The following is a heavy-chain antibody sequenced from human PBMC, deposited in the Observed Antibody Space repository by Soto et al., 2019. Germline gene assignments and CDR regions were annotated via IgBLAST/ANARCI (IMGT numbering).Heavy chain of an antibody. CDR1: GGTFRTAA. V-gene: IGHV1-69*12. J-gene: IGHJ6*02. CDR2: IMPVFRTP. Sequence: QVQLEQSGAEVKKPGSSVKVSCKASGGTFRTAAISWVRQAPGQGLEWMGGIMPVFRTPDYAQKFQGRVTITAEESTNTAYMELSGLRSADTAVYYCARDNDRPQLGGNYYYILDVWGQGTTITVSS. D-gene: IGHD2-8*01. CDR3: ARDNDRPQLGGNYYYILDV.